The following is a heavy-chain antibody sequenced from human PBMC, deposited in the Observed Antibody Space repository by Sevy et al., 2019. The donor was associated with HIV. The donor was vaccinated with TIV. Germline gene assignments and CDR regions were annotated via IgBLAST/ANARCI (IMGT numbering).Heavy chain of an antibody. CDR2: INQDGTDT. CDR1: GFTFSTYW. V-gene: IGHV3-7*01. J-gene: IGHJ4*02. Sequence: GGSLRLSCAASGFTFSTYWMTWVRQAPGKGLEWVANINQDGTDTNYVNSVGGRFTISRDNGRNLLYLHMNSRRAEDTAVYFCARALADWGSFHYSSWGRGVLVTVSS. CDR3: ARALADWGSFHYSS. D-gene: IGHD3-16*01.